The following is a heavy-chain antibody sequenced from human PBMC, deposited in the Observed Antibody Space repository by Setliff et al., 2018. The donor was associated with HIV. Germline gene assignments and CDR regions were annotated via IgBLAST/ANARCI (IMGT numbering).Heavy chain of an antibody. CDR2: IYYSGGT. D-gene: IGHD5-12*01. CDR1: SGPISNGGFY. V-gene: IGHV4-31*03. J-gene: IGHJ3*02. Sequence: SETLSLTCTVSSGPISNGGFYWGWIRHHPGKGLEWIGYIYYSGGTYYSPSLKSRVSMSIDTFKYQFSPNLTSVTAADTAVYYCARGIYRPWGGYSAFATDAFETWGQGTLVTVSS. CDR3: ARGIYRPWGGYSAFATDAFET.